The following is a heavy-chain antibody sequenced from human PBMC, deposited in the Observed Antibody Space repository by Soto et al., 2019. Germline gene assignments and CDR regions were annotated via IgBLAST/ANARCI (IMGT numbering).Heavy chain of an antibody. D-gene: IGHD2-15*01. CDR3: AVHGFCSGDRCRPDR. J-gene: IGHJ5*02. Sequence: QMQLQESGPGLVKPSETLSLTCTVPVDPMTSDYWSWIRQSPGKGLECMGYIHNSGLTYYNPSLESRVTISLDTSKKKYYRRLNSVTAADTAVYYCAVHGFCSGDRCRPDRCGQGTLDTVSS. V-gene: IGHV4-59*08. CDR2: IHNSGLT. CDR1: VDPMTSDY.